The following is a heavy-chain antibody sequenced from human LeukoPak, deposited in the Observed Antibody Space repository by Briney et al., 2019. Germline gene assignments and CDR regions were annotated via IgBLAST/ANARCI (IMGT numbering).Heavy chain of an antibody. Sequence: PGGSLRLSCVASGLTFSDYSINWVRQAPGKGLEWVSAISGSGGSTYYADSVKGRFTISRDNSKNTLYLQMNSLRAEDTAVYYWPKPSGASGDPYYMESWAKGTTVTVSS. CDR1: GLTFSDYS. CDR3: PKPSGASGDPYYMES. J-gene: IGHJ6*03. CDR2: ISGSGGST. D-gene: IGHD4-17*01. V-gene: IGHV3-23*01.